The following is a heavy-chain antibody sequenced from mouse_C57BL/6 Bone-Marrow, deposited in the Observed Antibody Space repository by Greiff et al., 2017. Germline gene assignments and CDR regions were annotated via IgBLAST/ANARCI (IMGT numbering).Heavy chain of an antibody. V-gene: IGHV2-6*01. Sequence: VKLMESGPGLVAPSQSLSITCTVSGFSLTSYGVDWVRQSPGKGLEWLGVIWGVGSTNYNSALKSRLSISKDNSKSQVFLKMNSLQTDDTAMYYCATYSNYSWFAYWGQGTLVTVSA. CDR1: GFSLTSYG. J-gene: IGHJ3*01. CDR3: ATYSNYSWFAY. D-gene: IGHD2-5*01. CDR2: IWGVGST.